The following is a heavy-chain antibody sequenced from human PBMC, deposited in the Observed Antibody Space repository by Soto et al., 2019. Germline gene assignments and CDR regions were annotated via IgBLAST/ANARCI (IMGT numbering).Heavy chain of an antibody. V-gene: IGHV4-59*01. D-gene: IGHD3-16*01. CDR1: NDSISSYY. CDR3: VRELSRGWFDP. J-gene: IGHJ5*02. CDR2: IFYSGGT. Sequence: SETLSLTCTVSNDSISSYYWSWIRQPPGKGLEWIGYIFYSGGTTYNPSLESRVTISVDRSTNQFSLKLTSVTAADTAVYYCVRELSRGWFDPWGQGTLVTASS.